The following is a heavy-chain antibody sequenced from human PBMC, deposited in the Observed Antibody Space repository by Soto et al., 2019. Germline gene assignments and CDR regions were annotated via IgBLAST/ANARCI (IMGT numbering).Heavy chain of an antibody. CDR3: GRGPA. J-gene: IGHJ4*02. CDR2: VSAYTHKA. CDR1: GYGFSTFG. Sequence: QVHLVQSGPEVKKPGASVKVSCKASGYGFSTFGITWVRQAPGQGLEWMGWVSAYTHKANYAQKFQGRFTMTTDTSSTTTYMDLGGLTSDDTAIYFCGRGPAWGQGTLVIVSS. V-gene: IGHV1-18*01.